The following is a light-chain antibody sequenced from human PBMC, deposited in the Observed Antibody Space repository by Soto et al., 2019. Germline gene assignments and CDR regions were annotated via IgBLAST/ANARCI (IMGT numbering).Light chain of an antibody. J-gene: IGLJ2*01. CDR2: LNSDGSH. V-gene: IGLV4-69*01. CDR3: QTWGTYVV. CDR1: RGHSNFA. Sequence: QSVLTQSPSASASLGTSVKLTCQLSRGHSNFAIAWHQQQPEKGPRYLMKLNSDGSHNKGDGIPDRFSGSSSGAERYLPITSLQSEDEADYYCQTWGTYVVFGGGTKLTVL.